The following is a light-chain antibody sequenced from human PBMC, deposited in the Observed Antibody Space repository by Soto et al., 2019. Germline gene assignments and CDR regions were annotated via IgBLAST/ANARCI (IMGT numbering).Light chain of an antibody. Sequence: QSVLTQPPSASGTPGQRVTISYSGSGSSIGTNTVNWYRQLPGTAPKLLIYANNQRPSGVPDRFSGSKSGTSVSLAISGLRSEDEAEYYCTAWDGSLNNVLFGGGTKLTVL. CDR1: GSSIGTNT. CDR3: TAWDGSLNNVL. J-gene: IGLJ2*01. V-gene: IGLV1-44*01. CDR2: ANN.